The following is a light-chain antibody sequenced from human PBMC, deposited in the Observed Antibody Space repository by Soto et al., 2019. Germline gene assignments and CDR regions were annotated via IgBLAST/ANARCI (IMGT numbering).Light chain of an antibody. V-gene: IGKV3-11*01. Sequence: EIVLTQSPAILSLSPGERDTLSCRASQSVSSYLTWYQQKPGQAPSLLIYAASNRATGIPARFSGSGSVTDFTLTIRSLEHDDSAVYYCQQRSDWPITSGGGTKVEIK. CDR2: AAS. J-gene: IGKJ4*01. CDR1: QSVSSY. CDR3: QQRSDWPIT.